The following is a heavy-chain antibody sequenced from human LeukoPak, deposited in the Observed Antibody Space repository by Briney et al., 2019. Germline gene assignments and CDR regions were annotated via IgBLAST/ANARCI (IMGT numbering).Heavy chain of an antibody. CDR2: ISSSSSYI. CDR1: GFTFSSYS. Sequence: GGSLRLSCAASGFTFSSYSMNWVRQAPGKGLEWVSSISSSSSYIYYADSVKGRFTISRDNSKNTLYLQMNSLRAEDTAVYYCAIGPGGLFDYWGQGTLVTVSS. J-gene: IGHJ4*02. V-gene: IGHV3-21*04. D-gene: IGHD4-23*01. CDR3: AIGPGGLFDY.